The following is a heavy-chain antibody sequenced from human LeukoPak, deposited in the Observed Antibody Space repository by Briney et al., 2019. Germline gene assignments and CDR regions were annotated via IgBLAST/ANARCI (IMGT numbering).Heavy chain of an antibody. CDR2: IYYGGTT. CDR1: GGPLSTYA. CDR3: ARDTTVASGMQH. V-gene: IGHV4-59*01. Sequence: SEPLSLTCSVPGGPLSTYAWSWVRQSPGKRLEWIGNIYYGGTTNYSPSLKSRVTISADTGKNQFSLRLRSVTAADTAIYYCARDTTVASGMQHWGQGTLVTVSS. D-gene: IGHD4-23*01. J-gene: IGHJ4*02.